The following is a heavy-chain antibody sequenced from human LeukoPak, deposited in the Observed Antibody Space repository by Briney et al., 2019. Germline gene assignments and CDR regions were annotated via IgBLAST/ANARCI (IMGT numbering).Heavy chain of an antibody. CDR2: ISGSGGST. V-gene: IGHV3-23*01. D-gene: IGHD3-3*01. J-gene: IGHJ4*02. Sequence: GGSLRLSCAVSGFTFSSYAMNWVRQAPGKGLEWVSGISGSGGSTYYADSVKGRFTISRDNSKNTLYLQMNSLRAEDTAVYYCAKDDSPGKEWLEVIDYWGQGTLVTVSS. CDR3: AKDDSPGKEWLEVIDY. CDR1: GFTFSSYA.